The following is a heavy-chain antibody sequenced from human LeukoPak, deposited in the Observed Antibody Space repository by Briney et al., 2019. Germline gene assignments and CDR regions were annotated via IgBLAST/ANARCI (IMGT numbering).Heavy chain of an antibody. CDR3: ARRTHARGY. J-gene: IGHJ4*02. V-gene: IGHV4-39*01. D-gene: IGHD1-7*01. CDR2: IYYCVST. CDR1: GGSISSSIYY. Sequence: SETLSLTCTVSGGSISSSIYYWGWVRQPPGKRLEWRGSIYYCVSTYYNPSLKSRVTISGDTSNNQFSLKLSSVTAADPAVYYCARRTHARGYWGQGTLVTVSS.